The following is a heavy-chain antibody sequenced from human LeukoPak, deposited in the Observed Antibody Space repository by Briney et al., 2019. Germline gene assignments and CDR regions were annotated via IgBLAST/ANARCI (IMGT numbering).Heavy chain of an antibody. CDR3: AKGRRDLFYYFDY. J-gene: IGHJ4*02. CDR2: FSGSGGST. D-gene: IGHD2/OR15-2a*01. Sequence: GGSLRLSCAASGFTFSSYAMSWVRQAPGKGLEWVSAFSGSGGSTYYADSVKGRFTISRDNSKNTLYLQMNSLRAEDTAVYYCAKGRRDLFYYFDYWGQGTLVTVSS. CDR1: GFTFSSYA. V-gene: IGHV3-23*01.